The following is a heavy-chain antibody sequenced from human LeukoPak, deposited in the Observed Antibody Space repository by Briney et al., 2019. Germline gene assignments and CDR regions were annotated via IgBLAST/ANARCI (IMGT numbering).Heavy chain of an antibody. CDR2: IYHSGST. D-gene: IGHD1-26*01. V-gene: IGHV4-38-2*02. CDR1: GYSISSGYY. J-gene: IGHJ4*02. Sequence: SETLSLTCTVSGYSISSGYYWGWIRQPPGKGLEWIGSIYHSGSTYYNPSLKSRVTISVDTSKNQFSLKLSSVTAADTAVYYYARSSGGKSGRGFDYWGQGTLVTVSS. CDR3: ARSSGGKSGRGFDY.